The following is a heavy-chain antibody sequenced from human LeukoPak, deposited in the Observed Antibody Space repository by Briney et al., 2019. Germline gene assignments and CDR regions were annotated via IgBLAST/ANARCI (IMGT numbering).Heavy chain of an antibody. CDR2: IYDSGST. CDR3: ASYSGYDYVFDY. D-gene: IGHD5-12*01. CDR1: GASIRSGDYY. V-gene: IGHV4-30-4*01. J-gene: IGHJ4*02. Sequence: PSETLSLTCTVSGASIRSGDYYWSWIRQPPGKGLEWIGYIYDSGSTYYNPSLKSRITISVDTSENRFSLKLSSVTATDTAVYYCASYSGYDYVFDYWGQGTLVTVSS.